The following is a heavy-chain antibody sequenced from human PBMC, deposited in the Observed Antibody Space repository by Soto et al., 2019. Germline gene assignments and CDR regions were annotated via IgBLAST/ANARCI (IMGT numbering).Heavy chain of an antibody. D-gene: IGHD3-16*01. CDR2: INSGGST. V-gene: IGHV4-34*01. CDR3: ARHRDYYYFYYGMDV. J-gene: IGHJ6*02. Sequence: SETLSLTCAVHGGSFSGYSWTWIRQPPGQGLEWIGEINSGGSTTYNPSLGSRVSMSLDTSTNHFSLNLSSVTAADTAVYYCARHRDYYYFYYGMDVWGQGTTVTVSS. CDR1: GGSFSGYS.